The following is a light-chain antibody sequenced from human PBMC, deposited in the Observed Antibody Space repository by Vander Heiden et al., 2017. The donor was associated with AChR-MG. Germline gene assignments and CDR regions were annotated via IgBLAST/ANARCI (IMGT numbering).Light chain of an antibody. CDR3: QSADSSGTYRV. V-gene: IGLV3-25*03. J-gene: IGLJ3*02. CDR2: KDS. CDR1: ALPKQY. Sequence: SYELTHPPSVSASPGQTARSTCSGGALPKQYAYWYQQKPGQAPVLVIYKDSERPSGIPERFSGSSSGTTVTLTISGVQAEDEADYCCQSADSSGTYRVFGGGTKLTVL.